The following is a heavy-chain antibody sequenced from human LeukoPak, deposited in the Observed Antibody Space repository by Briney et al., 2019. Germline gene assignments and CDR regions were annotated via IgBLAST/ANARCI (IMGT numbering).Heavy chain of an antibody. CDR1: GFTFSHYW. V-gene: IGHV3-7*01. CDR3: VRDGGVSGYDLLDY. CDR2: INQDGSEE. Sequence: GGSLRLSCAASGFTFSHYWMIWVRQAPGKGLEWVAQINQDGSEEYYMDSVKARFTISRDNAKNSVFLQMNSLRAEDTAVYYCVRDGGVSGYDLLDYWGQGTLVTVSS. D-gene: IGHD5-12*01. J-gene: IGHJ4*02.